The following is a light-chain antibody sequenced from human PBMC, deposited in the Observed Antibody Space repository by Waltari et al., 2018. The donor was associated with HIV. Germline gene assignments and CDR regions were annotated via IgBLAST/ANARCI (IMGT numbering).Light chain of an antibody. CDR1: QNIDYW. CDR3: QQAYSFPFT. J-gene: IGKJ3*01. V-gene: IGKV1-12*01. CDR2: DGS. Sequence: DIQMTQSPSYVSASVGDRVTITCRASQNIDYWLVWYQQTPGKAPKLLIYDGSTLQNGAPLRFFGSGSGTDFTLTIKSLQPEDFVTYYCQQAYSFPFTFGPGTKVEFK.